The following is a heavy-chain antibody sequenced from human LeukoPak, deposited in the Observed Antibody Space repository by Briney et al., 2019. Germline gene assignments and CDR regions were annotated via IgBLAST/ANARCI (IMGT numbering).Heavy chain of an antibody. CDR3: ARVELTMVRGAQFDP. CDR2: IYYSGST. Sequence: SETLSLTCTVSGGSISSSSYYWSWIRQPPGKGLEWIGYIYYSGSTNYNPSLKSRVTISVDTSKNQFSLKLSSVTAADTAVYYCARVELTMVRGAQFDPWGQGTLVTVSS. V-gene: IGHV4-61*01. D-gene: IGHD3-10*01. J-gene: IGHJ5*02. CDR1: GGSISSSSYY.